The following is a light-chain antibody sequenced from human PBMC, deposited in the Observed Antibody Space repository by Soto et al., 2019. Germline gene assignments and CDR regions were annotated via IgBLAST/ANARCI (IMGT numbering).Light chain of an antibody. V-gene: IGKV1-39*01. J-gene: IGKJ5*01. Sequence: DIQMTHSPSSLSASLVYIFTITCXASQSISSYLNWYQQKPGKAPKLLIYAASSLQSGVPSRFSGSGSGTDFTLTISSLQPEDFATYYCQQSFSIPITFGQGTRLEIK. CDR1: QSISSY. CDR3: QQSFSIPIT. CDR2: AAS.